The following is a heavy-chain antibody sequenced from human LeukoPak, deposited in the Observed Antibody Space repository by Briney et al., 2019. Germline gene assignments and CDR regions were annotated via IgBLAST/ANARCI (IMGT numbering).Heavy chain of an antibody. CDR3: ARYTPGQIEGITGGDY. Sequence: PGGSLRLSCAASGFTFSSYTMNWVRQAPGKGLEWVSSISSSSGYIYYADSMKGRFTISRDNAKNSLYLQMNSLRAEDTAVYYCARYTPGQIEGITGGDYWGQGTLVTVSS. CDR1: GFTFSSYT. D-gene: IGHD7-27*01. CDR2: ISSSSGYI. V-gene: IGHV3-21*01. J-gene: IGHJ4*02.